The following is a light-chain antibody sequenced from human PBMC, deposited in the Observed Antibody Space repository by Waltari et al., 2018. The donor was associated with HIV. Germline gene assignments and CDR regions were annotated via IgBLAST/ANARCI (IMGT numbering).Light chain of an antibody. Sequence: QSALTQPASVSGSPGQSITISCTGTSSDVGGYNYVSWYQQHPGKAPKPMIYEVSNRPSGGSNRFSGSKSGNTASLTISGLQAEDEADYYCSSYTRSSTHVVFGGGTKLTVL. CDR3: SSYTRSSTHVV. CDR2: EVS. J-gene: IGLJ2*01. V-gene: IGLV2-14*01. CDR1: SSDVGGYNY.